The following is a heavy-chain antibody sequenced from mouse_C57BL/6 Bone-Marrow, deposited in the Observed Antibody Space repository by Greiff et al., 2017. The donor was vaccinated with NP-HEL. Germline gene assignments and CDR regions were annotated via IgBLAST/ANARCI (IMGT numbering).Heavy chain of an antibody. V-gene: IGHV14-4*01. J-gene: IGHJ3*01. Sequence: VQLQQSGAELVRPGASVKLSCTASGFNLKDDYMHWVKQRPEQGLEWIGWIDPENGDTEYASKLPGKATITADTSSNTAYLQLSSLTSEDTAVYYCTLYPAWFAYWGQGTLVTVSA. CDR1: GFNLKDDY. CDR2: IDPENGDT. CDR3: TLYPAWFAY.